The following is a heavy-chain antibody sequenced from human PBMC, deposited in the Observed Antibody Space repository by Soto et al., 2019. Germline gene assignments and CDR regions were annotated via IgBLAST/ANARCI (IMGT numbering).Heavy chain of an antibody. CDR2: ISSSSSYI. CDR3: ARVKSGIDSRYFDY. V-gene: IGHV3-21*01. Sequence: EVQLVESGGGLVKPGGSLRLSCAASGFTFSDYSMNWVRQAPGKGLEWVSSISSSSSYIYYADSVKGRFTISRDNAKNSLYLQMNSLRAEDTAVYYCARVKSGIDSRYFDYWGQGSLVTVSS. CDR1: GFTFSDYS. J-gene: IGHJ4*02. D-gene: IGHD1-26*01.